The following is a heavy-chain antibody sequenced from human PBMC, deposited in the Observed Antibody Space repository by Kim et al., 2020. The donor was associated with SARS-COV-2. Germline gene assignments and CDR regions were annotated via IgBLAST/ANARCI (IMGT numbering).Heavy chain of an antibody. CDR3: ARQLVTTALDY. CDR2: K. Sequence: KYYSTSLKTRLTISKDTSKHQVVLTMTNMDPVDAATYYCARQLVTTALDYWGQGTLVTVSS. D-gene: IGHD4-17*01. J-gene: IGHJ4*02. V-gene: IGHV2-70*01.